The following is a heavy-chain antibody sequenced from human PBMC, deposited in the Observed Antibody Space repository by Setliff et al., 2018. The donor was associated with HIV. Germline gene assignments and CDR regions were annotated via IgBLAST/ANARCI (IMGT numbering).Heavy chain of an antibody. D-gene: IGHD4-17*01. CDR3: GRAGDYGDYVIDY. CDR2: INAGNGHT. V-gene: IGHV1-3*01. CDR1: GYSFTTYT. Sequence: GASVKVSCKASGYSFTTYTMHWVRQAPGQRLEWMGSINAGNGHTEYSQKFQDRVTITTYTPATITYMELSSLTSEDTAVYYCGRAGDYGDYVIDYWGQGTLVTVSS. J-gene: IGHJ4*02.